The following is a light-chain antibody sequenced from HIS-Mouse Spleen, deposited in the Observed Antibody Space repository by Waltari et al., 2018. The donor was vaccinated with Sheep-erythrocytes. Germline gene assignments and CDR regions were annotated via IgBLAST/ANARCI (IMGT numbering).Light chain of an antibody. CDR3: CSYAGSYNHV. CDR1: SSDVGGYNY. J-gene: IGLJ1*01. Sequence: QSALTQPRSVSGPPGQSVTISCTGTSSDVGGYNYVSWYQQHPGKPPKLMIYDVSKRPSGVPDRFSGSKSGNTASLTISGLQAEDEADYYCCSYAGSYNHVFATGTKVTVL. CDR2: DVS. V-gene: IGLV2-11*01.